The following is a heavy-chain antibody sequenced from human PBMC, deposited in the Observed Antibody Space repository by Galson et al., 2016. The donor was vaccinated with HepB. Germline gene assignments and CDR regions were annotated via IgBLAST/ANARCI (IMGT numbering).Heavy chain of an antibody. CDR2: KYYSGST. J-gene: IGHJ4*02. CDR1: GDSVSSGSYY. CDR3: ARAYYDTSGFRFDS. V-gene: IGHV4-61*01. D-gene: IGHD3-22*01. Sequence: SETLSLTCTVSGDSVSSGSYYWSWIRQPPGEGLEWIGYKYYSGSTNYNPSLKSRVTISIDTSKNDFSLRLSSVTAADTAVYFCARAYYDTSGFRFDSWGQGTLVTVSS.